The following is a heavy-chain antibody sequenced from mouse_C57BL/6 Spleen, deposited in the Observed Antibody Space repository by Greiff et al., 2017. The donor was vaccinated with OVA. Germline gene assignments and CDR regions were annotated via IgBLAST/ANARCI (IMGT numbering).Heavy chain of an antibody. Sequence: QVQLQQSGAELMKPGASVKLSCKATGYTFTGYWIEWVKQRPGHGLEWIGEILPGSGSTNYNEKFKGKATFTADTSSNTAYLQLSSLTTEDSAIYYCARQGGDYYGSSYDDYWGQGTTLTVSS. CDR1: GYTFTGYW. D-gene: IGHD1-1*01. CDR3: ARQGGDYYGSSYDDY. V-gene: IGHV1-9*01. CDR2: ILPGSGST. J-gene: IGHJ2*01.